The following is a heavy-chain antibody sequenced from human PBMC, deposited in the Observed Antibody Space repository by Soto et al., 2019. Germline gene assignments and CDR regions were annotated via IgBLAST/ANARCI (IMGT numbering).Heavy chain of an antibody. V-gene: IGHV3-30-3*01. CDR2: ISYDGSNK. Sequence: GGSLRLSCAASGFTFSSYAMHWVRQAPGKGLEWVAVISYDGSNKYYADSVKGRFTTSRDNSKNTLYLQMNSLRAEDTAVYYCARDHYDSSGSDPHWGQGTLVTVSS. D-gene: IGHD3-22*01. CDR3: ARDHYDSSGSDPH. CDR1: GFTFSSYA. J-gene: IGHJ4*02.